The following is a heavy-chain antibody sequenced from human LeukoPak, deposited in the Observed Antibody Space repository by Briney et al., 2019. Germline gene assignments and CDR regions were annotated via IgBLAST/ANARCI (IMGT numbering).Heavy chain of an antibody. CDR2: FIPMFGTA. D-gene: IGHD3-22*01. CDR1: AGTLTSYS. V-gene: IGHV1-69*01. J-gene: IGHJ5*02. Sequence: SGKLACKASAGTLTSYSVSWVRQAPGDGREWMGGFIPMFGTANYAQKFQGRVKINADESTSKAYMELSSLRSEDTAVYYCARDRRYYYDSSGSIGSYSVNWFDPWGQGTLVTVSS. CDR3: ARDRRYYYDSSGSIGSYSVNWFDP.